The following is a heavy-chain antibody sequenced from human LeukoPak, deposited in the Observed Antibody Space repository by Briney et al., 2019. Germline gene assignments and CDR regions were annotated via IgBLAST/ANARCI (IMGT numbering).Heavy chain of an antibody. CDR2: IYYSGST. V-gene: IGHV4-39*01. CDR3: ARWGRVADTYYYYYGMDV. J-gene: IGHJ6*02. Sequence: KASETLSLTCTVSGGSISSSSYYWGWIRQPPGKGLEWIGSIYYSGSTYYNPSLKSRVTISVDTSKNQFSLKLSSVTAADTAVYYCARWGRVADTYYYYYGMDVWGQGTTVTVSS. D-gene: IGHD6-19*01. CDR1: GGSISSSSYY.